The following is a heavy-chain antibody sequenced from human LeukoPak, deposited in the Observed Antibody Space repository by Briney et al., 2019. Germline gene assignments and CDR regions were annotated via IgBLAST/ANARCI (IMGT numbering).Heavy chain of an antibody. CDR1: GGSISSYY. V-gene: IGHV4-59*12. Sequence: SETLSPTCTVSGGSISSYYWSWIRQPPGQGLEWIGEISLSGYTGFNPSLRSRVTMSLDESKNHLSLNLASVTAADTAVYYCSRESGPFSPFGHWGQGILVTVTS. CDR2: ISLSGYT. J-gene: IGHJ4*02. CDR3: SRESGPFSPFGH. D-gene: IGHD1-26*01.